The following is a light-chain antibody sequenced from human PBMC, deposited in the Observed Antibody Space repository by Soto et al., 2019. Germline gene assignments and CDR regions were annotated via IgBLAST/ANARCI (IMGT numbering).Light chain of an antibody. CDR2: DVS. CDR3: ASYTTDKNMV. J-gene: IGLJ2*01. Sequence: QSALTQPASVSGSPGQSITISCSGTSIDIGAYNHLSWYQQHPGKVPRLIIYDVSTRPSDISYRFSGSKSGNTASLTISGLQPDDEADYYCASYTTDKNMVFGGGTKLTVL. CDR1: SIDIGAYNH. V-gene: IGLV2-14*03.